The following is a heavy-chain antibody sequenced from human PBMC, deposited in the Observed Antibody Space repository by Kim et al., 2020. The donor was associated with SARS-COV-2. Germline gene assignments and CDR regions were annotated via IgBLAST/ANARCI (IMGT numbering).Heavy chain of an antibody. Sequence: SETLSLTCTVSGGSISSSSYYWGWIRQPPGKGLEWIGSIYYSGSTYYNPSLKSRVTISVDTSKNQFSLKLSSVTAADTAVYYCARHDGLRLRSCYAFDIWGQGTMVTVSS. J-gene: IGHJ3*02. CDR2: IYYSGST. D-gene: IGHD5-12*01. CDR1: GGSISSSSYY. CDR3: ARHDGLRLRSCYAFDI. V-gene: IGHV4-39*01.